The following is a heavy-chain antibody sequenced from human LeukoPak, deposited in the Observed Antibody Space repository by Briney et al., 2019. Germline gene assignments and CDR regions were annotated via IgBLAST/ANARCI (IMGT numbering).Heavy chain of an antibody. CDR1: GFTFSSYA. V-gene: IGHV3-23*01. D-gene: IGHD3-10*01. Sequence: GGSLRLSCAASGFTFSSYAMSWVRQAPGKGLEWVSGISGSGGSTYYADSVKGRFTISRDNSKNTLYLQMNSLRAEDTAVYYCAIHGFGAPEGYWGQGTLVTVSS. CDR3: AIHGFGAPEGY. J-gene: IGHJ4*02. CDR2: ISGSGGST.